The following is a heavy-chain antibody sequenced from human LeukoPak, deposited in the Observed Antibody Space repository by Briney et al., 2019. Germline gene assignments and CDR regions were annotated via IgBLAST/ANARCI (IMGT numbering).Heavy chain of an antibody. CDR3: ARAFLYSYGLFQYFDY. D-gene: IGHD5-18*01. Sequence: ASVKVPCKASGYTFSEHYIHWVRQAPGQGLEWMGWISAYNGNTNYAQKLQGRVTMTTDTSTSTAYMELRSLRSDDTAVYYCARAFLYSYGLFQYFDYWGQGALVTVSS. V-gene: IGHV1-18*04. CDR1: GYTFSEHY. J-gene: IGHJ4*02. CDR2: ISAYNGNT.